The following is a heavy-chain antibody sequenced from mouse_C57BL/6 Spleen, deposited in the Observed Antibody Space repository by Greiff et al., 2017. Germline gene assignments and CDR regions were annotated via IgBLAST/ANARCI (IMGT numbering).Heavy chain of an antibody. V-gene: IGHV1-22*01. Sequence: EVQLQQSGPELVKPGASVKMSCKASGYTFTDYNMHWVKQSHGKSLEWIGYINPNNGGTSYNQKFKGKATLTVNKSSSTAYMELRSLTSEDSAVYYWARRYYSNYEYYYYAMDYWGQGTSVTVSS. CDR1: GYTFTDYN. J-gene: IGHJ4*01. CDR3: ARRYYSNYEYYYYAMDY. D-gene: IGHD2-5*01. CDR2: INPNNGGT.